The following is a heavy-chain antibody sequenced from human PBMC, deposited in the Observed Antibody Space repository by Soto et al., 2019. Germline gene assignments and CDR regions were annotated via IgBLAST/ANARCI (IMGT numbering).Heavy chain of an antibody. Sequence: SETLSLTCTVSGGSISSYYWSCIRQPPGKGLEWIGYIYYSGSTNYNPSLKSRVTISVDTSKNQFSLKLSSVTAADTAVYYCASSRSWNYREFEYWGQGTMLTVSS. CDR1: GGSISSYY. J-gene: IGHJ4*02. D-gene: IGHD1-7*01. V-gene: IGHV4-59*01. CDR3: ASSRSWNYREFEY. CDR2: IYYSGST.